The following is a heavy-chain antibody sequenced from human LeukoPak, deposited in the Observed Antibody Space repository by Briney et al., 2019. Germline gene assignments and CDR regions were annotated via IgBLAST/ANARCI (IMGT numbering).Heavy chain of an antibody. CDR3: ARDSSGYYHWFDP. D-gene: IGHD3-22*01. CDR1: GGSISSYY. V-gene: IGHV4-59*01. CDR2: IYYSGTT. J-gene: IGHJ5*02. Sequence: SETLSLTCTVSGGSISSYYWTWIRQPPGKGLEWIGYIYYSGTTNYNPSLKSRVTLSVDTSKNQFSLKLTSVTAADTAVYYCARDSSGYYHWFDPWGQGTLVTVSS.